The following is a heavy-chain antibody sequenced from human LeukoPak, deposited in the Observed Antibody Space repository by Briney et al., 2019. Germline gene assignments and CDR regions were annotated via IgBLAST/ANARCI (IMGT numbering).Heavy chain of an antibody. V-gene: IGHV4-39*01. Sequence: PSKTLSLTCTVSGGSISSSSYYWGWIRQPPGKGLEWIGIIYYSGSTYYNPSLKSRLTISVDTSKNQFSLKLSSVTATDTAVYYCARRGYCSSTSCYEYWFDPWGQGTLVTVSS. CDR2: IYYSGST. J-gene: IGHJ5*02. CDR1: GGSISSSSYY. CDR3: ARRGYCSSTSCYEYWFDP. D-gene: IGHD2-2*01.